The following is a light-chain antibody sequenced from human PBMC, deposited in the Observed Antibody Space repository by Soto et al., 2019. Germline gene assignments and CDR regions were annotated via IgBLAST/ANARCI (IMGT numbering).Light chain of an antibody. V-gene: IGKV3D-20*01. CDR2: DAS. J-gene: IGKJ5*01. CDR3: QQHDILPIT. Sequence: EIVLTQSPDTLSLTPGERATLSCGASQSVDSSYVAWYQQKPGLAPRLLMFDASSRANGIPDRFSGSGSGTDFTLTISRLEPEDFALYYCQQHDILPITFGQGTRLEIK. CDR1: QSVDSSY.